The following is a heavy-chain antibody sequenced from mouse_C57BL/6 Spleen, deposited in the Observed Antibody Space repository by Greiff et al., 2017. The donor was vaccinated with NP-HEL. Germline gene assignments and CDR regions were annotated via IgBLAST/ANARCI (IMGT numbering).Heavy chain of an antibody. V-gene: IGHV1-69*01. CDR2: IDPSDSYT. Sequence: QVQLQQSGAELVMPGASVKLSCKASGYTFTSYWMHWVKQRPGQGLEWIGEIDPSDSYTNYNHKFKGKSTLTVDKSSSTAYMQLSSLTSEDSAVDYGARGGDYDVRNYAMDYWGQGTSVTVSS. D-gene: IGHD2-4*01. CDR1: GYTFTSYW. CDR3: ARGGDYDVRNYAMDY. J-gene: IGHJ4*01.